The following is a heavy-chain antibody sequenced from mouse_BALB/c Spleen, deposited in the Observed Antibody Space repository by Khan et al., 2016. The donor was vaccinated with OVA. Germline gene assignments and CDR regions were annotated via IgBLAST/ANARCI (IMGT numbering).Heavy chain of an antibody. V-gene: IGHV14-3*02. Sequence: EVQLQQSGAELVKPAASLKLSCTASGYNIKDIYIHWVKQRPEKGLERIRRTDPANGNPKYDPKFQGKATITADTSSNTADLQLSSLTSEDTAVYYCRISTINAWGQGTTLTVSS. CDR3: RISTINA. J-gene: IGHJ2*01. CDR1: GYNIKDIY. CDR2: TDPANGNP.